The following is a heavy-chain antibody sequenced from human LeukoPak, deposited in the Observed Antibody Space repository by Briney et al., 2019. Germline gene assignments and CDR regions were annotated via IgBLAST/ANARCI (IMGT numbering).Heavy chain of an antibody. CDR3: AKGGSGYYVFDY. CDR2: ISGSGDYT. D-gene: IGHD3-22*01. V-gene: IGHV3-23*01. CDR1: GFTFSNLD. Sequence: PGGSLRLSCVASGFTFSNLDMSWVRQAPGKGLEWISGISGSGDYTYQPDSVKGRFTISRENSKNTLYLQMNSLRAEDTAVYYCAKGGSGYYVFDYWGQGTLVTVSS. J-gene: IGHJ4*02.